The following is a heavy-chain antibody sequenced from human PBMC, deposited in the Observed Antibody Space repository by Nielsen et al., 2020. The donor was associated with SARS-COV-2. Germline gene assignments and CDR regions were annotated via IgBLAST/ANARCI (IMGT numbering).Heavy chain of an antibody. CDR3: ARDWSRAFDV. V-gene: IGHV3-23*01. CDR1: GFTFRSYA. CDR2: ISGNGANT. J-gene: IGHJ3*01. Sequence: GESLKISCAASGFTFRSYAMTWVRQAPGKGLEWVSSISGNGANTYYSDSVEGRFTISRDNAKNSMSLQMNSLRVEDTAVYYCARDWSRAFDVWGQGTMVTVSS.